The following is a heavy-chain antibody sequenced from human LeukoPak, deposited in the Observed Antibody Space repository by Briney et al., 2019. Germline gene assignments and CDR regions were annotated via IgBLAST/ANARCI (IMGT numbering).Heavy chain of an antibody. V-gene: IGHV4-39*07. J-gene: IGHJ4*02. CDR3: ARDNDYVRGSYRYGFDY. CDR1: GGSISSSSYY. CDR2: IYYSGRT. Sequence: PSETLSLTCTVSGGSISSSSYYWGWIRQPPGKGLEWIGSIYYSGRTYYNPSLKSRVTMSVDTSKNQFSLKLSSVTAADTAVYYCARDNDYVRGSYRYGFDYWGQGTLVTVSS. D-gene: IGHD3-16*02.